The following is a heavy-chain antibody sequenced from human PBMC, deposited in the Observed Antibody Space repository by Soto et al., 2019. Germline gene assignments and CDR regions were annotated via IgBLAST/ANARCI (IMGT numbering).Heavy chain of an antibody. Sequence: GGSLRLSCAASGFTFSSYGMHWVRQAPGKGLEWVAVISYDGSNKYYADSVKGRFTISRDNSKNTLYLQMNSLRAEDTAVYDCAKDLRAYSGGTSCYDYWGQGTLVTVSS. CDR3: AKDLRAYSGGTSCYDY. D-gene: IGHD2-2*01. CDR1: GFTFSSYG. V-gene: IGHV3-30*18. CDR2: ISYDGSNK. J-gene: IGHJ4*02.